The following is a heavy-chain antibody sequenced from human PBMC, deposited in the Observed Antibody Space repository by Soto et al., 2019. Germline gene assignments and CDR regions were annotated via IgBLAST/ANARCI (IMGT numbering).Heavy chain of an antibody. CDR2: INHSGTT. J-gene: IGHJ4*02. CDR3: ARGITFGGVIFDD. V-gene: IGHV4-4*02. D-gene: IGHD3-16*01. CDR1: NGSISNNDW. Sequence: QVQLQESGPGLVKPSGTLSLTCAVSNGSISNNDWWSWVRQPPGKGLERIGEINHSGTTNYNPSLKSRVTILVDKSKNQFSLKLTSVTAADTAVYYCARGITFGGVIFDDWGQGTLVTVSS.